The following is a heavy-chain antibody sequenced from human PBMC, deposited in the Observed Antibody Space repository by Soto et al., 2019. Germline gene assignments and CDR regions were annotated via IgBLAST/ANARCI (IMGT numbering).Heavy chain of an antibody. D-gene: IGHD4-17*01. J-gene: IGHJ6*02. CDR1: GFTFSSYE. Sequence: GGSLRLSCAASGFTFSSYEMNWVRQAPGKGLEWVSYISSSGSTIYYADSVKGRFTISRDNAKSSLYLQMNSLRAEDTAVYYCARATLATVTTWSFYYYGMDVWGQGTTVTVSS. CDR2: ISSSGSTI. V-gene: IGHV3-48*03. CDR3: ARATLATVTTWSFYYYGMDV.